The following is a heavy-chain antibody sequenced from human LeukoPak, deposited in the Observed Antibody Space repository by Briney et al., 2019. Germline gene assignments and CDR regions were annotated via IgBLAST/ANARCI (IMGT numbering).Heavy chain of an antibody. CDR3: AKEAPMATNNWHFDL. Sequence: PSETLSLTCTVSADSISNSYWSWIRQSAGKGLEWIGRIYTSGSTNYNPSLKSRVTMSVDTSKNQFSLVLTSVTAADTAVYFCAKEAPMATNNWHFDLWGRGTLVTVSS. D-gene: IGHD5-24*01. V-gene: IGHV4-4*07. CDR2: IYTSGST. J-gene: IGHJ2*01. CDR1: ADSISNSY.